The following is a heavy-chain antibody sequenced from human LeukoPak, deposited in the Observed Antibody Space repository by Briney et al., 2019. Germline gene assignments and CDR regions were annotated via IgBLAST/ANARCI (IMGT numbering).Heavy chain of an antibody. CDR1: SGSFSDYY. Sequence: SETLSLTCAIYSGSFSDYYWSWIRQPPGKGLEWIGYIYYSGSTNYNPSLKSRVTISVDTSKNQFSLKLSSVTAADTAVYYCARIFVYCSGDSCYWGWFDPWGQGTLVTVSS. J-gene: IGHJ5*02. CDR3: ARIFVYCSGDSCYWGWFDP. CDR2: IYYSGST. D-gene: IGHD2-15*01. V-gene: IGHV4-59*01.